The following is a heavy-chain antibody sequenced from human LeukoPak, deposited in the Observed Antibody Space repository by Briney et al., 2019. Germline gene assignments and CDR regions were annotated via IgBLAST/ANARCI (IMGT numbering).Heavy chain of an antibody. CDR3: ARDERRPDCSGGSCYPLDY. Sequence: PGGSLRLSCAASGFTFSSYAMNWVRQAPGKGPEWVSSMSHNSRYIYYTDSVKGRFTISRDNAKNSLYLQMNSLRAEDTAVYYCARDERRPDCSGGSCYPLDYWGQGSLVTVSS. J-gene: IGHJ4*02. V-gene: IGHV3-21*01. CDR1: GFTFSSYA. D-gene: IGHD2-15*01. CDR2: MSHNSRYI.